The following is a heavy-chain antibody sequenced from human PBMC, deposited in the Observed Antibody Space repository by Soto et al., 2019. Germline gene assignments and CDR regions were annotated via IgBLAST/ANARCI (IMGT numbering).Heavy chain of an antibody. CDR3: AKDLPHVAHFWSGYEHAGMDV. V-gene: IGHV3-30*18. D-gene: IGHD3-3*02. CDR1: GFTLGNNR. J-gene: IGHJ6*02. CDR2: ISYDGSNK. Sequence: LTHSGAPAGFTLGNNRMILIRPAPGKGMKWVAVISYDGSNKYYADSVKGRFTISRDNSKNTLYLQMNSLRAEDTAVYYCAKDLPHVAHFWSGYEHAGMDVWGQGTKVKVS.